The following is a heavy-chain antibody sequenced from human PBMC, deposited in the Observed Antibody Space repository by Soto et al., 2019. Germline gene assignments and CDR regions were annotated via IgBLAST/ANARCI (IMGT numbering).Heavy chain of an antibody. V-gene: IGHV3-74*03. D-gene: IGHD1-26*01. J-gene: IGHJ4*02. CDR2: INTDGSIT. CDR3: ARGYSGSYRIDY. CDR1: GFTFIGYW. Sequence: GSLRLSCVSSGFTFIGYWMHWVLQAPAMGLVWVSRINTDGSITTYADSVKGRFTISRDNAKNAPYLQMNSLRAEDTAVYYCARGYSGSYRIDYWGQGTLVTVSS.